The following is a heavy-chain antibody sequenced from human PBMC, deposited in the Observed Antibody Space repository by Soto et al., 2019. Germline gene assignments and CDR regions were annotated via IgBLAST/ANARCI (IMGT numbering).Heavy chain of an antibody. V-gene: IGHV3-15*07. J-gene: IGHJ6*02. CDR3: TTVGVYYDSSGYYTPDYYGMDV. D-gene: IGHD3-22*01. CDR1: GFTFSNAW. Sequence: GGSLRLSCAASGFTFSNAWMNWVHQAPGKGLEWVGRIKSKTDGGTTDYAAPVKGRFTISRDDSKNTLYLQMNSLKTEDTAVYYCTTVGVYYDSSGYYTPDYYGMDVWGQGTTVTVSS. CDR2: IKSKTDGGTT.